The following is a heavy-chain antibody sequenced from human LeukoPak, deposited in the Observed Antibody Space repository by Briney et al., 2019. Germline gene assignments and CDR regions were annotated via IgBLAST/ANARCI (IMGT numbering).Heavy chain of an antibody. CDR3: ARLKYGDYDWPDWYFDL. J-gene: IGHJ2*01. CDR1: GGSISTSY. V-gene: IGHV4-59*01. CDR2: IYNSGST. D-gene: IGHD4-17*01. Sequence: SETLSLTCSVSGGSISTSYWIWIRQPPGKGLEWIGYIYNSGSTNYNPSFKSRVTISVDMSKNQFSLKLSSATAADTAVYYCARLKYGDYDWPDWYFDLWGGGTLVTVSS.